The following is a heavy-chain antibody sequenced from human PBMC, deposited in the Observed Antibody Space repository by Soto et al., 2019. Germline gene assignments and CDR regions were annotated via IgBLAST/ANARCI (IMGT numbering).Heavy chain of an antibody. D-gene: IGHD5-12*01. J-gene: IGHJ4*02. Sequence: SETLSLTCTVSRGSITRGGYYWSWIRQHPGKGLEWIGYIYNSGTTYYNPSLKSRVTISVDTSKNQFSLKLTSVTAADTAVYYCARHTDIVSSTVYNWGQGILVT. CDR2: IYNSGTT. V-gene: IGHV4-31*03. CDR1: RGSITRGGYY. CDR3: ARHTDIVSSTVYN.